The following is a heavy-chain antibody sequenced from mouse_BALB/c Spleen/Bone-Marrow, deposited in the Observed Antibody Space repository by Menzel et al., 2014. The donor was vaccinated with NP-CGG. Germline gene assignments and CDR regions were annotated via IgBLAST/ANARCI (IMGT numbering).Heavy chain of an antibody. Sequence: LQQSGSELVRPGASVKLPCEASGYTFTSYWMHWVKQRHGQGLEWIGNIYPGSGSTNYDEKFKSKGTLTADTSSSTAYMHLSSLTSEDSAVYYCTRGGTTAFDYWGQGTTLTVSS. CDR2: IYPGSGST. D-gene: IGHD1-2*01. V-gene: IGHV1S22*01. CDR1: GYTFTSYW. CDR3: TRGGTTAFDY. J-gene: IGHJ2*01.